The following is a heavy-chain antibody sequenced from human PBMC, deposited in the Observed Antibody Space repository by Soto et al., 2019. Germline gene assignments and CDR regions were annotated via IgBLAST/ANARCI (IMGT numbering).Heavy chain of an antibody. V-gene: IGHV1-69*13. Sequence: SVKVSCKASGGTFSSYAISWVRQAPGQGLEWMGGIIPIFGTANYAQKFQGRVTITADESTSTAYMELSSLRSEYTAVHYCASVSEQDIVVVPAIGYYYYYGMDVWGQGTTVTVSS. D-gene: IGHD2-2*01. CDR3: ASVSEQDIVVVPAIGYYYYYGMDV. J-gene: IGHJ6*02. CDR1: GGTFSSYA. CDR2: IIPIFGTA.